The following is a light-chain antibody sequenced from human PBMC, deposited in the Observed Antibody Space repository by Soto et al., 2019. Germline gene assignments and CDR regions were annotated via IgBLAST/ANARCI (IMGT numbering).Light chain of an antibody. CDR3: HQYENLPLT. Sequence: DIQMTQSPSSLSASVGDRVTITCRASQGVKKYVNWYQQKPGKAPKLLVYDASTLEVGVPARFSGSGSGTHFTFTSASLQPEDFATYFCHQYENLPLTFGGGTKV. J-gene: IGKJ4*01. CDR2: DAS. V-gene: IGKV1-33*01. CDR1: QGVKKY.